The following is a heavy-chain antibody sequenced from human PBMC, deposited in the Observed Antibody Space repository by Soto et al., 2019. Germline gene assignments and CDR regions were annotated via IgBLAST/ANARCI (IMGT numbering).Heavy chain of an antibody. CDR1: GGSFSGYY. V-gene: IGHV4-34*01. D-gene: IGHD2-2*01. CDR3: ASSPVPAAIGGHDAFDI. J-gene: IGHJ3*02. Sequence: SETLSLTCAVYGGSFSGYYWSWIRQPPGMGLEWIGEINHSGSTNYNPSLKSRVTISVDTSKNQFSLKLSSVTAADTAVYYCASSPVPAAIGGHDAFDIWGQGTMVTVSS. CDR2: INHSGST.